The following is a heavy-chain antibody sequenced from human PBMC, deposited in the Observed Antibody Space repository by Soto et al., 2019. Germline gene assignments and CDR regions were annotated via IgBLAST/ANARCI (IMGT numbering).Heavy chain of an antibody. Sequence: QITLKESGPTLVKPTQTLTLTCTFSGFSLSTTGVGVGWIRQPPGKALEWLALIYWDDDKRYNPSLKSRLTITKDTSKNQVVLTMTNMDPVDTATHYCVQSRCGGDCLQSYSSHSYYGLDVWGQGTTVTVSS. CDR3: VQSRCGGDCLQSYSSHSYYGLDV. CDR2: IYWDDDK. V-gene: IGHV2-5*02. J-gene: IGHJ6*02. D-gene: IGHD2-21*01. CDR1: GFSLSTTGVG.